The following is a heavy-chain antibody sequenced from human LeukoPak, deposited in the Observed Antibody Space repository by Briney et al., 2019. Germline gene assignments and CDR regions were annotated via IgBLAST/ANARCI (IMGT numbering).Heavy chain of an antibody. CDR2: IYSLGST. J-gene: IGHJ4*02. V-gene: IGHV4-4*07. CDR1: GGSISNYY. D-gene: IGHD4-23*01. Sequence: SETLSLTCTVSGGSISNYYWNWIRQPAGKGLEWIGRIYSLGSTNYNPSLKSRVTMSVDTSKNQFSLKVRSVTAADTAIYYCAKGPTVGTPTAVDYWGQGILVTVSS. CDR3: AKGPTVGTPTAVDY.